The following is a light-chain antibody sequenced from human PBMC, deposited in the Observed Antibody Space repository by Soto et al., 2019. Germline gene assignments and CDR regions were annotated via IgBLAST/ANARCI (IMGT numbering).Light chain of an antibody. J-gene: IGKJ1*01. CDR3: QHFGSSPPWP. CDR2: GAS. V-gene: IGKV3-20*01. Sequence: DNVLTQFPGTLSLSPGERATLSCRASQSVSSNYLACYQQKPGQAPRLLIYGASSMAAVIPDRFRGSGSGTDFTLTISRLEPEDFAVYYCQHFGSSPPWPFGQGTKVEMK. CDR1: QSVSSNY.